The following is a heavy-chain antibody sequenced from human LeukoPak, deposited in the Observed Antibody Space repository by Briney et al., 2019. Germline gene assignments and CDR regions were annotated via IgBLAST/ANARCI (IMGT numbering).Heavy chain of an antibody. CDR3: ASYYDILTGFTY. D-gene: IGHD3-9*01. CDR2: IYYSGST. Sequence: SETLSLTCTVSGGSISSYYWSWIRQPPGKGLEWIGYIYYSGSTNYNPSLKSRVTISVDTSKNQFSLKLSSVTAADTAVYYCASYYDILTGFTYWGQGTLVTVSS. CDR1: GGSISSYY. V-gene: IGHV4-59*08. J-gene: IGHJ4*02.